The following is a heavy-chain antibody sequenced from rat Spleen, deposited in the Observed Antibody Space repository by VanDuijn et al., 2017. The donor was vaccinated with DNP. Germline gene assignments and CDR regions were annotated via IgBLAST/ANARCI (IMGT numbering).Heavy chain of an antibody. CDR1: GFTFNNYY. CDR2: ISNGGGST. Sequence: EVQLVESGGGLVQPGRSLKLSCAASGFTFNNYYMTWIRQVPGTGLEWVASISNGGGSTYYPDSVKGRFTISRDNAKNTLQLQMNSLRSEDTATYYCARVGDYHDGGDGDVLDVWGQGTSVTVSS. J-gene: IGHJ4*01. CDR3: ARVGDYHDGGDGDVLDV. V-gene: IGHV5-31*01. D-gene: IGHD1-12*02.